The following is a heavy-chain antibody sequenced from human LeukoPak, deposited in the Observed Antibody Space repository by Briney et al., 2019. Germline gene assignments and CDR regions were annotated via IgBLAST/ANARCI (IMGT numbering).Heavy chain of an antibody. CDR2: IYYSGST. J-gene: IGHJ4*02. V-gene: IGHV4-59*08. CDR3: ARGDAGYSSSWLFDY. D-gene: IGHD6-13*01. CDR1: GGSISSYY. Sequence: SETLSLTCTVSGGSISSYYWSWIRQPPGKGLEWIGYIYYSGSTNYNPSLKSRVTISVDTSKNQFSLKLSSVTAADTAVYYCARGDAGYSSSWLFDYWVQGTVVTVSS.